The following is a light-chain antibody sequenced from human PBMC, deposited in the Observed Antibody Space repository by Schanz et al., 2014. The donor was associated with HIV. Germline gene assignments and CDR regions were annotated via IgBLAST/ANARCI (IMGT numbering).Light chain of an antibody. J-gene: IGKJ1*01. Sequence: EVLMTQSPGTLSLSPGERATLSCRASESVSSSQLAWYQRRPGQAPRLLIYGVSIRATGIPDRFSGSGSGTDFTLTISRLEPEDFAVYFCQQYGDSSRWTFGQGTKVEI. V-gene: IGKV3-20*01. CDR1: ESVSSSQ. CDR2: GVS. CDR3: QQYGDSSRWT.